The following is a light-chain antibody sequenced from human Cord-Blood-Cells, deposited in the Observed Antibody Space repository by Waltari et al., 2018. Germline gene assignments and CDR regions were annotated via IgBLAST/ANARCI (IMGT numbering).Light chain of an antibody. CDR1: SSDVGGYNY. CDR3: SSYTSSSTWV. J-gene: IGLJ3*02. Sequence: QSALTQPASVSGSPGQSITISCTGTSSDVGGYNYVSWYQQHPRKAPKLLIYDVSKRPSGVSHRFSGSTSGSTASLTISGLQAEDEADYYCSSYTSSSTWVFGGGTKLTVL. V-gene: IGLV2-14*01. CDR2: DVS.